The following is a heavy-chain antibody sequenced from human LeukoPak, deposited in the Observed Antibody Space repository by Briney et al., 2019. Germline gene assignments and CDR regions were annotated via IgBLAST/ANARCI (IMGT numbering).Heavy chain of an antibody. V-gene: IGHV5-51*01. CDR3: ARRREVAANWFDP. Sequence: PGESLKISCKGSGYSFTSYWTGWVRQMPGKGLEWMGIIYPGDSDTRYSPSFQGQVTISADKSISTAYLQWSSLKASDTAMYYCARRREVAANWFDPWGQGTLVTVSS. J-gene: IGHJ5*02. D-gene: IGHD6-13*01. CDR1: GYSFTSYW. CDR2: IYPGDSDT.